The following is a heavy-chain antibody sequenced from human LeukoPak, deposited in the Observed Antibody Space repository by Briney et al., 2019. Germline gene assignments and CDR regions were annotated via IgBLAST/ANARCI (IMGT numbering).Heavy chain of an antibody. CDR2: ISDSGGRT. J-gene: IGHJ4*02. V-gene: IGHV3-23*01. D-gene: IGHD3-10*01. Sequence: ETLSLTCAVYGGSFSGYYWSWIRQPPGKGREWVSAISDSGGRTDYIDSVKGRFTISRDNSKNTLYLQMNSLRAEDTAVYYCAKDGLLITMVRAPYYFDYWGQGTLVTVSS. CDR3: AKDGLLITMVRAPYYFDY. CDR1: GGSFSGYY.